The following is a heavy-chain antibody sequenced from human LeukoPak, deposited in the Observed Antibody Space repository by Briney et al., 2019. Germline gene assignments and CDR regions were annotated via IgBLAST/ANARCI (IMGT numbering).Heavy chain of an antibody. CDR3: ARVRATEDGLMGFFDY. CDR1: GGSISSGGYS. CDR2: IYHSGST. D-gene: IGHD3-10*01. J-gene: IGHJ4*02. Sequence: KSSQTLSLTCAVSGGSISSGGYSWSWIRQPPGKGLEWIGYIYHSGSTYYNPSLKSRVTISVDRSKSQFSLKLSSVTAADTAVYYCARVRATEDGLMGFFDYWGQGTLVTVSS. V-gene: IGHV4-30-2*01.